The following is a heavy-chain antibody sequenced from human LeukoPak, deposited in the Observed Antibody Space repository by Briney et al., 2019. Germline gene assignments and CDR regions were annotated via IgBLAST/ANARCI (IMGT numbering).Heavy chain of an antibody. V-gene: IGHV4-59*01. J-gene: IGHJ1*01. CDR3: ARVVSYDYGEYFQH. D-gene: IGHD5-18*01. Sequence: SETLSLTCTVSGGSISSYYWSWIRQPPGKGLEWIGYIYYSGSINYNPSLKSRVTISVDTSKNQFSLKLSSVTAADTAVYYCARVVSYDYGEYFQHWGQGTLVTVSS. CDR1: GGSISSYY. CDR2: IYYSGSI.